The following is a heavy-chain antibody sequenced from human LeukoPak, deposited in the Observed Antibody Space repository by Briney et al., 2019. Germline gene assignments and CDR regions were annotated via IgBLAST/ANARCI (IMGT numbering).Heavy chain of an antibody. CDR1: GLAFSSYA. Sequence: GGSLRLSCAASGLAFSSYAMSWVRQPPGKGLEWVSTISVASNTFYADSVKGRFTISRDNSRNTVYLQMTSLRADDTAVYYCADYGVSGVRNNFYWGQGTLVTVSS. V-gene: IGHV3-23*01. J-gene: IGHJ4*02. CDR2: ISVASNT. D-gene: IGHD3-3*01. CDR3: ADYGVSGVRNNFY.